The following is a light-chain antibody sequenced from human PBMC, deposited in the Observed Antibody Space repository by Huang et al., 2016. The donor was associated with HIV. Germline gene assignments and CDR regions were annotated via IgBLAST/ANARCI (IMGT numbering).Light chain of an antibody. CDR2: GAS. J-gene: IGKJ1*01. V-gene: IGKV3-20*01. Sequence: EIVLTQSPATLSLSPGERATLSCRASHSITNDYLAWYHQKPGQPPSILIYGASTRATGIPDRFSGSGSGTEFTLTINRLEPEDFAVYYCQQYGSSRGTFGQGTKVEIK. CDR3: QQYGSSRGT. CDR1: HSITNDY.